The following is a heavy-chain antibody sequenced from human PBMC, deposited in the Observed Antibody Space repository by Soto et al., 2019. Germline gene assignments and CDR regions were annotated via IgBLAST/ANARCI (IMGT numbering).Heavy chain of an antibody. V-gene: IGHV3-48*02. CDR2: ISVGSYDI. D-gene: IGHD3-16*01. Sequence: EVQLVESGGGLVQPGGDLRLSCVASGFTFDNYAMNWVRQAPGKGLEWLPWISVGSYDIEYTDSVNGRFTISRDNAKNSLYLQLNSRTDEDTAVYYCARDHLWAFDYWGQGTLVTVTS. J-gene: IGHJ4*02. CDR3: ARDHLWAFDY. CDR1: GFTFDNYA.